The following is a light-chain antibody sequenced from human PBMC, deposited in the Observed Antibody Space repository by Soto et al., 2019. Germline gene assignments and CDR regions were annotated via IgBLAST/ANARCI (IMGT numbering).Light chain of an antibody. CDR1: QSVRSER. CDR2: DAS. Sequence: IVLTQSPDTLSLSPGERATLSCRASQSVRSERLAWYQQKPGQAPRLVIFDASFRATGFPQRFSGSGSGTDFTPTISRLEPEDFAVYYCQQYGRSITFGQGTRLEIK. CDR3: QQYGRSIT. V-gene: IGKV3-20*01. J-gene: IGKJ5*01.